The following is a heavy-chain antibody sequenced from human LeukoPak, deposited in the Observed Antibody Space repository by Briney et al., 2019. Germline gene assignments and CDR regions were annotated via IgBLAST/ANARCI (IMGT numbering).Heavy chain of an antibody. J-gene: IGHJ3*02. CDR3: AKERNDCSGGSCYYLDAFDI. D-gene: IGHD2-15*01. CDR1: GFTFSSYG. Sequence: GALRLSCTASGFTFSSYGMHWVRQAPGKGLEWVAVIWYDGSNKYYADSVKGRFTISRDNSKNTLYLQMNSLRAEDTAVYYCAKERNDCSGGSCYYLDAFDIWGQGTLVTVSS. CDR2: IWYDGSNK. V-gene: IGHV3-33*06.